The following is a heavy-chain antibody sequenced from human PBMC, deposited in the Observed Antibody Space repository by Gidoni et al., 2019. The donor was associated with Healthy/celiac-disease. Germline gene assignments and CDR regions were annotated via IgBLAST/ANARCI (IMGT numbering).Heavy chain of an antibody. CDR1: GFTFRNAW. D-gene: IGHD2-21*02. Sequence: VQLVESGGGLVKPGGSLRLSLAASGFTFRNAWMSWVRQAPGKGLEWVGRIKIKTDGGTTDYAAPVKGRCTISRDESKNTLYLQMNSLKTEDTAVYYCTTAKHIVVVTAIPDIWGQGTMVTVSS. CDR3: TTAKHIVVVTAIPDI. J-gene: IGHJ3*02. CDR2: IKIKTDGGTT. V-gene: IGHV3-15*01.